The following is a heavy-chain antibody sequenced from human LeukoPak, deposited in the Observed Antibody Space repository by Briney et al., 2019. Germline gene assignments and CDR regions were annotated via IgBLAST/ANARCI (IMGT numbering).Heavy chain of an antibody. CDR1: GFTFSSYW. CDR3: AKGGPVAADPRYFQH. J-gene: IGHJ1*01. Sequence: GGSLRLSCAASGFTFSSYWVSWVRQAPGKGLEWVANIKQDGSEKYYVDSVKGRFTISRDNAKDSLYLQMNSLRAEDTAVYYCAKGGPVAADPRYFQHWGQGTLVTVSS. D-gene: IGHD6-19*01. CDR2: IKQDGSEK. V-gene: IGHV3-7*01.